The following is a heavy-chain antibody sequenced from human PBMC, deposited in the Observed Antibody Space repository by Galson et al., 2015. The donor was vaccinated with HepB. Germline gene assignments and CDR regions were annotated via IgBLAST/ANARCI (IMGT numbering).Heavy chain of an antibody. CDR2: ISGRGGST. V-gene: IGHV3-23*01. J-gene: IGHJ4*02. CDR3: AKDRYDDTLTGYYTH. D-gene: IGHD3-9*01. CDR1: GFTFSSYT. Sequence: SLRLSCAASGFTFSSYTMNWVRQAPGRGLEWVSGISGRGGSTYYTDSVKGRFTISRDNSQNMLYLQISSLRAEDKAVYYCAKDRYDDTLTGYYTHWGQGTLVTVSS.